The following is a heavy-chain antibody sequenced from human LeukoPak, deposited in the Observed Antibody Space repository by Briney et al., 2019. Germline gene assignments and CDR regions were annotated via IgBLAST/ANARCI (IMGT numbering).Heavy chain of an antibody. J-gene: IGHJ3*02. CDR1: GYTFTSYG. Sequence: ASVKVSCKASGYTFTSYGISWVRQAPGQGLEWMGWISAYNDNTNYAQKLQGRVTMTTDTSTSTAYMELRSLRSDDTAVYYCARDRLYYDILTGHRRDAFDTWGQGTMVTVSS. D-gene: IGHD3-9*01. CDR3: ARDRLYYDILTGHRRDAFDT. CDR2: ISAYNDNT. V-gene: IGHV1-18*04.